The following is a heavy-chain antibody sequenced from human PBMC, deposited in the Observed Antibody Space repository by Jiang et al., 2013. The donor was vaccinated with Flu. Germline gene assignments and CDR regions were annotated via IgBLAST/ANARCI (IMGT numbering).Heavy chain of an antibody. J-gene: IGHJ3*02. V-gene: IGHV4-39*01. CDR3: VRHGVEVATLYAFDI. CDR2: IYYSGDT. Sequence: GPGLVKPSGTLSLTCTVSGGSISSSSYYWGWVRQPPGKGLEWIASIYYSGDTYYNPSLRSRVTISVDTSKNQFSLKLGSVTAAGTAVYYCVRHGVEVATLYAFDIWGQGTMVTVSS. D-gene: IGHD5-24*01. CDR1: GGSISSSSYY.